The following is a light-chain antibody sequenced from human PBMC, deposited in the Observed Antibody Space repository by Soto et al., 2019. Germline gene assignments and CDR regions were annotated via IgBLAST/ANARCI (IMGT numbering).Light chain of an antibody. CDR2: DAS. Sequence: EIVFTQSPGTLSLSPGERATLSCRASQSIGNYLAWYQQKPGQAPRLLIYDASNRATGIPARFTGSGSETDFTLTISSLEPEDFAVYYCQQRKNWQVTFGQGTRLEIK. J-gene: IGKJ5*01. V-gene: IGKV3-11*01. CDR3: QQRKNWQVT. CDR1: QSIGNY.